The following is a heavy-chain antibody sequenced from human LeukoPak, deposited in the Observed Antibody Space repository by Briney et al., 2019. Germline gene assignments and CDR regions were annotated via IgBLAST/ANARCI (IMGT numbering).Heavy chain of an antibody. CDR3: ARAPSWGLGTD. V-gene: IGHV4-4*07. Sequence: PSETLSLTCTVSGGSISNYYWGWIRQPAGKGLEWIGRMYTSGRTNYSPSLKSRVTMSVETSKNQFSLKLSSVTAADTAVYYCARAPSWGLGTDWGQGTLVTVSS. J-gene: IGHJ4*02. D-gene: IGHD3-16*01. CDR2: MYTSGRT. CDR1: GGSISNYY.